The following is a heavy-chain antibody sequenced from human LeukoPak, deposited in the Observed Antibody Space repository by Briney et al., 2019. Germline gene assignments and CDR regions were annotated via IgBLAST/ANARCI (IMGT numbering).Heavy chain of an antibody. J-gene: IGHJ4*02. CDR2: ISDDGRSK. D-gene: IGHD4-17*01. CDR3: AKRPSDYGDYVSYFDY. V-gene: IGHV3-30*18. Sequence: GGSLRLSCAASGFSFISYGMHWVRQAPGKGLEWVGVISDDGRSKDYADSVKGRFTISRDNSKDTLYLQMNSLRDEDTAVYYCAKRPSDYGDYVSYFDYWGQGTLVTVSS. CDR1: GFSFISYG.